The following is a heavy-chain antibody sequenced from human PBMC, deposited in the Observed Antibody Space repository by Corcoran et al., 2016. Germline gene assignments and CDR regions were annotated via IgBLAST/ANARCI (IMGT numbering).Heavy chain of an antibody. J-gene: IGHJ4*02. V-gene: IGHV4-39*07. CDR3: AREFRGSRGPLGGPPGDY. CDR2: IYYNGAT. D-gene: IGHD3-10*01. Sequence: QLQLQESGPGLVKPSETLSLTCSVSGGSLSTTNYYWGWIRQSPGKGLEWIGTIYYNGATQYNPSRKSRVTMSVDTSKNQFSRNRKSVTAADRAIYYAAREFRGSRGPLGGPPGDYWGQGTVVTVSS. CDR1: GGSLSTTNYY.